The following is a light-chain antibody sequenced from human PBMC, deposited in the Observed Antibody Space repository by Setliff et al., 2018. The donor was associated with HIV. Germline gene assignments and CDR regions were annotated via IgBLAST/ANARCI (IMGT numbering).Light chain of an antibody. CDR3: SSYTSSNTYV. J-gene: IGLJ1*01. CDR2: EVN. V-gene: IGLV2-14*02. CDR1: INNIGSYNR. Sequence: QSVLTQPPSVSGSPGQSIIISCTGTINNIGSYNRVSWYQQRPGTAPKLIIFEVNKRPSGVSNRFSGSKSGNTASLTISGLQAEDEAYYYCSSYTSSNTYVFGTGTKVTVL.